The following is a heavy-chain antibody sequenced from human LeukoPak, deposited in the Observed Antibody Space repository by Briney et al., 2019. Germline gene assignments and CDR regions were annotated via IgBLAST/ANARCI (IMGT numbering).Heavy chain of an antibody. V-gene: IGHV2-26*01. D-gene: IGHD6-13*01. CDR1: GFSLSNARMG. J-gene: IGHJ3*02. CDR3: AWMESWYDPNAFDI. Sequence: SGPTLVNPTETLTLTCTVSGFSLSNARMGVSWIRQPPGKALEWLAHIFSNDEKSYSTSLKSRLTISKDTSKSQVVLTMTNMDPVDTATYYCAWMESWYDPNAFDIWGQGTMVTVSS. CDR2: IFSNDEK.